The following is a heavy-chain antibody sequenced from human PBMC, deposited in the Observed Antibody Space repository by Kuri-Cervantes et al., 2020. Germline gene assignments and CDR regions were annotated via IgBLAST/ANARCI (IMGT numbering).Heavy chain of an antibody. J-gene: IGHJ4*02. V-gene: IGHV3-30*03. CDR2: ISYEGRNK. CDR3: ATRDYDYAWGSYRQAGARFDY. Sequence: GGSLRLSCTVSGFTFSSYGMHWVRQAPGKGLEWVAVISYEGRNKYYADSVKGRFTISSHNSKNTLYLQMNSQRAEDTAVYYCATRDYDYAWGSYRQAGARFDYWGQGTRVTVSS. D-gene: IGHD3-16*02. CDR1: GFTFSSYG.